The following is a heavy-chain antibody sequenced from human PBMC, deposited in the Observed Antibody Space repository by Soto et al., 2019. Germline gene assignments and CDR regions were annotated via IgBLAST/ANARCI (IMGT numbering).Heavy chain of an antibody. CDR1: SDSISNYY. CDR2: IYYSGTT. V-gene: IGHV4-59*08. CDR3: ARGSGNPYFDY. Sequence: SETLSLTCTVASDSISNYYWSWVRQPPGKGLEWIGYIYYSGTTNYNPSLKSRVTMSVDTPKNQFSLKLTSVTAADTAVYYCARGSGNPYFDYWGQGTLVTVSS. J-gene: IGHJ4*02. D-gene: IGHD1-26*01.